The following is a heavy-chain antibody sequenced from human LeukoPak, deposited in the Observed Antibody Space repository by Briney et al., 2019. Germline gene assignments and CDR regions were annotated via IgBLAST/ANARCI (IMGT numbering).Heavy chain of an antibody. CDR3: ARVAAAAHSSYHYYMDV. J-gene: IGHJ6*03. D-gene: IGHD6-13*01. Sequence: GGSLRLSCAASGFTFSSYWMSWVRQAPGKGLEWVANIKQDGSEKYYVDSVKGRFTISRDNAKNSLYLQMNSLRAEDTAVYYCARVAAAAHSSYHYYMDVWGKGTTVTVSS. V-gene: IGHV3-7*01. CDR2: IKQDGSEK. CDR1: GFTFSSYW.